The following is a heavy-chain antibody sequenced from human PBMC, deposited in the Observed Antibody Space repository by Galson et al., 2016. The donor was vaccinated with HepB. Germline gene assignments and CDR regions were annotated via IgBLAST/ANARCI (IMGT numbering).Heavy chain of an antibody. CDR1: GFSVGRNY. Sequence: SLRLSCAASGFSVGRNYMGWVRQAPGKGLEWVSLIYSAGGTYYADSVQGRFIISRANSKNTLYLQMNSLRVEDTAVYYCAKGYSSLRRFFDYWGRGILVTVSS. CDR2: IYSAGGT. D-gene: IGHD1-26*01. V-gene: IGHV3-53*01. CDR3: AKGYSSLRRFFDY. J-gene: IGHJ4*02.